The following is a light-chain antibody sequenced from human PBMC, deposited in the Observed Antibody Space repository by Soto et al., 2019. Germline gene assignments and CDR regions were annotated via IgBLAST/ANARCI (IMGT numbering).Light chain of an antibody. CDR2: EVS. V-gene: IGLV2-14*01. Sequence: QSALTQPASVSGSPGQAITISCTGTRSDVGGYNSVCWHQQHPRKAPKLIIYEVSNRPSGISDRFSASKSGNTASLTISGLQADDEADYYCSSFTTTNTWVFGGGTKLTVL. J-gene: IGLJ3*02. CDR3: SSFTTTNTWV. CDR1: RSDVGGYNS.